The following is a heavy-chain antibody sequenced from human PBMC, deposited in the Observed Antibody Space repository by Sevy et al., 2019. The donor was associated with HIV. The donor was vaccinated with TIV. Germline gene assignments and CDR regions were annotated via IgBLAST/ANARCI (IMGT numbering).Heavy chain of an antibody. Sequence: GGSLRLSCAASGFTFHTYWMQWVRQAPGKGLEWVANIRQDGNEIYYADSVKGRFTICRDNAMQSLYLEMNNLRVEDSGIYYGARRYFDVWGQGTLVTVSS. CDR3: ARRYFDV. CDR2: IRQDGNEI. J-gene: IGHJ4*02. CDR1: GFTFHTYW. V-gene: IGHV3-7*01.